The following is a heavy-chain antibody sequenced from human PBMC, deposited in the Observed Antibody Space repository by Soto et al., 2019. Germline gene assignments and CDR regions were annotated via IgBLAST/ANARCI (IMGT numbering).Heavy chain of an antibody. V-gene: IGHV3-48*01. CDR1: GFTFSSYS. J-gene: IGHJ3*02. CDR3: ASTNGSTSFMRAFDI. CDR2: ISSSSSTI. D-gene: IGHD2-2*01. Sequence: EVQLVESGGGLVQPGGSLRLSCAASGFTFSSYSMNWVRQAPGKGLEWVSYISSSSSTIYYADSVKGRFTISRDNAKNSLYLQRNSLRAEDTAVYYCASTNGSTSFMRAFDIWGQGTMVTVSS.